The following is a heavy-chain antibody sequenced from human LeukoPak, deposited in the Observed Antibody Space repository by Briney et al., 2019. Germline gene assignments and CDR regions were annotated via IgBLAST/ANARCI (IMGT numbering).Heavy chain of an antibody. CDR1: GFTFSDYG. Sequence: GRSLRLSCAASGFTFSDYGMHWVRQAPGKGLEWAAVIWYDGSNKFYADSVKGRFTISRDNSKNTLYLQMNSLGAEDTAVYYCASHYYYYYMDVWGKGTTVTVSS. CDR3: ASHYYYYYMDV. J-gene: IGHJ6*03. CDR2: IWYDGSNK. V-gene: IGHV3-33*01.